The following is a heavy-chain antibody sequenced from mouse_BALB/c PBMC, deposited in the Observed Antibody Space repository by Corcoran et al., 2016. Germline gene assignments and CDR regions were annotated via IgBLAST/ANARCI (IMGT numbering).Heavy chain of an antibody. D-gene: IGHD2-1*01. CDR3: GRSREGNYVVY. CDR2: IDPANGST. CDR1: SFNIKDTY. Sequence: EVQLQQSGAELVKTGASVKLSCTASSFNIKDTYMHWVKQRPEQGLEWIGRIDPANGSTKYDPKFQGKATMTADTSSNKVYLQLSSLTSEATAVYYCGRSREGNYVVYWGQGTTLTVSS. J-gene: IGHJ2*01. V-gene: IGHV14-3*02.